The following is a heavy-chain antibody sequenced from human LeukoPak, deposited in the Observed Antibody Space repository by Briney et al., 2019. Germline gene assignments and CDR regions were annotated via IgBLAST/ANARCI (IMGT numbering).Heavy chain of an antibody. CDR3: ARDHDYGSGSYYDYGMDV. J-gene: IGHJ6*02. V-gene: IGHV3-21*01. D-gene: IGHD3-10*01. CDR2: ITSSSSYT. Sequence: GGSLRLSCAASGFTFSGYSMNWVRQAPGRGLEWASSITSSSSYTYYADSVKGRFTISRDNAKNSLYLQMNSLRDEDTAVYYCARDHDYGSGSYYDYGMDVWGQGTTVTVSS. CDR1: GFTFSGYS.